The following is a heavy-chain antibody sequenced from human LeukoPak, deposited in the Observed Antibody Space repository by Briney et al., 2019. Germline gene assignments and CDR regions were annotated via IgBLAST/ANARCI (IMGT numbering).Heavy chain of an antibody. CDR3: ARRYFDY. V-gene: IGHV3-7*03. J-gene: IGHJ4*02. CDR1: GFTFSIYW. Sequence: GGSLRLSCAASGFTFSIYWMSWVRQAPGKGLEWVANIKQDGSERYYVDSVKGRFTLSRDNAKNSLYLQMNSLRTEDTAVYYCARRYFDYWGQGILVTVSS. CDR2: IKQDGSER.